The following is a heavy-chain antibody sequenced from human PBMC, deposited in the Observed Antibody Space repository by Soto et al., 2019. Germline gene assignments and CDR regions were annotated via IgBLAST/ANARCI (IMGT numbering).Heavy chain of an antibody. J-gene: IGHJ4*02. D-gene: IGHD6-19*01. V-gene: IGHV1-24*01. Sequence: ASVKVSCKVSGYTITELSMHWMRQAPGKGLEWMGGFDPEDGETIYAQKFQGRVTMTEDTSTDTAYMELSSLRSEDTAVYYCATVDSSGWYGENDYWGQGTLVTVSS. CDR1: GYTITELS. CDR3: ATVDSSGWYGENDY. CDR2: FDPEDGET.